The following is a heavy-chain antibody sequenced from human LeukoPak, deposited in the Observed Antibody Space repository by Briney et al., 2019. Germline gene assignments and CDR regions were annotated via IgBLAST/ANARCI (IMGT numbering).Heavy chain of an antibody. CDR2: IYTSGST. J-gene: IGHJ3*02. CDR3: ARGSSGYYYSAFDI. CDR1: GGSISSYY. Sequence: SETLSLICTVSGGSISSYYWSWIRQPAGKGLEWIGRIYTSGSTNYNPSLKSRVTMSVDTSKNQFPLKLSSVTAADTAVYYCARGSSGYYYSAFDIWGQGTMVTVSS. D-gene: IGHD3-22*01. V-gene: IGHV4-4*07.